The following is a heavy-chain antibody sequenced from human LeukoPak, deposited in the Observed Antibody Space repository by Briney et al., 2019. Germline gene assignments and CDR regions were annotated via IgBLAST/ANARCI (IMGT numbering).Heavy chain of an antibody. CDR3: ARTLAGYYYYYYMDV. V-gene: IGHV3-48*03. CDR2: ISSSGDTI. Sequence: GGSLRLSCAASGFTFSSYEMNWVRQAPGKGLEWVSYISSSGDTIHYADSVKGRFTISRDNAKNSLYLQMNSLRAEDTAVYYCARTLAGYYYYYYMDVWGKGTTVTVSS. CDR1: GFTFSSYE. D-gene: IGHD6-19*01. J-gene: IGHJ6*03.